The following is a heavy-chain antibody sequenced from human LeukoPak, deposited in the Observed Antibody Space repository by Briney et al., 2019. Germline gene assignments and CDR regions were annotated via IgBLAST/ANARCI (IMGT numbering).Heavy chain of an antibody. D-gene: IGHD3-3*01. CDR2: ISYDGSNK. V-gene: IGHV3-30-3*01. J-gene: IGHJ6*02. CDR1: GFTFSSYA. Sequence: GGSLRLSCVTSGFTFSSYAMHWVRQAPGKGLEWVAVISYDGSNKYYADSVKGRFTISRDNSKNTLYLQMNSLRAEDTAVYYCARGVYDFWSGPYYYYYYGMDVWGQGTTVTVSS. CDR3: ARGVYDFWSGPYYYYYYGMDV.